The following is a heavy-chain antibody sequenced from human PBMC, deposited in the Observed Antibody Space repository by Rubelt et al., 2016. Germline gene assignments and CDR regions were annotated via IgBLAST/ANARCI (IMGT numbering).Heavy chain of an antibody. CDR3: TKDSSVDTAMVSGMDV. CDR2: ISYDSSNK. Sequence: QVQLVESGGGVVQPGRSLRLSCAASGFTFASYAVHWVRQAPGKGLEWVAVISYDSSNKLYADSVKGRFTISRDNSKNTLYLQRNRVRAEDTAVYYCTKDSSVDTAMVSGMDVWGQGTTVTVSS. V-gene: IGHV3-30*04. D-gene: IGHD5-18*01. CDR1: GFTFASYA. J-gene: IGHJ6*02.